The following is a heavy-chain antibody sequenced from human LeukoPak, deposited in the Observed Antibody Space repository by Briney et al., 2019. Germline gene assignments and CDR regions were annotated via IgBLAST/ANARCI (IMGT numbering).Heavy chain of an antibody. CDR1: GFTFSDYY. D-gene: IGHD4-23*01. J-gene: IGHJ4*02. Sequence: PGGSLRLSCAASGFTFSDYYMSWIRQAPGKGLEWVSYISSSGSTIYYADSVKGRFTISRDNAKNSLYLQMNSLRAEDTAVYYCVVYSGNSVDWDYFDYWGQGTLVTVSS. CDR3: VVYSGNSVDWDYFDY. V-gene: IGHV3-11*01. CDR2: ISSSGSTI.